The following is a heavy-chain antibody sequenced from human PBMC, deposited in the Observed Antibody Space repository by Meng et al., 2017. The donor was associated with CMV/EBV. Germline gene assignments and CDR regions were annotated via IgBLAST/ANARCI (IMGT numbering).Heavy chain of an antibody. CDR2: IYTSGST. J-gene: IGHJ4*02. CDR3: ARGSYYRYVIDY. CDR1: GGSIRIYY. V-gene: IGHV4-4*07. Sequence: LRGAGHGRVKPSETLSLPCPVSGGSIRIYYWSWIRQPAGKGLEWIGRIYTSGSTNYNPSLKSRVTMSVDTSKNQFSLKLSSVTAADTAVYYCARGSYYRYVIDYWGQGTLVTVSS. D-gene: IGHD2-21*01.